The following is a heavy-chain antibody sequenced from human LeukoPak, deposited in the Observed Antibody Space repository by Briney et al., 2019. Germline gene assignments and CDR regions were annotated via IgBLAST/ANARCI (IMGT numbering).Heavy chain of an antibody. J-gene: IGHJ3*02. CDR1: GGSISSYY. D-gene: IGHD5-12*01. CDR2: IYYSGST. Sequence: PSETLSLTCAVSGGSISSYYWSWIRQPPGKGLEWIGYIYYSGSTNYNPSLKSRVTISVDTSKNQFSLKLSSVTAADTAVYYCASVGTWIDAFDIWGQGTMVTVSS. V-gene: IGHV4-59*01. CDR3: ASVGTWIDAFDI.